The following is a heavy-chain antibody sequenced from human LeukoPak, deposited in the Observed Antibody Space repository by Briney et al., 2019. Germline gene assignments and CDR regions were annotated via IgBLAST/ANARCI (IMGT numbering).Heavy chain of an antibody. D-gene: IGHD4-23*01. Sequence: ASVKVSCKASGGTFTSYAISWVRQAPGQGLEWMRGIIPIFGTANYAQKFQGRVTITADESTSTAYMELSSLRSEDTAVYYCARGVPVTYYYYYGMDVWGQGTTVTVSS. CDR1: GGTFTSYA. CDR3: ARGVPVTYYYYYGMDV. J-gene: IGHJ6*02. CDR2: IIPIFGTA. V-gene: IGHV1-69*13.